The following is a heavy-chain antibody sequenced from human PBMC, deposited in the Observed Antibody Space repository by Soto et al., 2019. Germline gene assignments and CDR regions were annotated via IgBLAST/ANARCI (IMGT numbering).Heavy chain of an antibody. J-gene: IGHJ4*02. Sequence: PGGSVRLSCAASGVTFYASAIHGSRQAPGNGLEWVGRIRSKPNGYRTGYGESVKGRFTISRDDSKNTAYLQMNSLRTEDTAIYYCTPQEIMGATGYWGQATLVTLSS. D-gene: IGHD1-26*01. CDR2: IRSKPNGYRT. CDR1: GVTFYASA. V-gene: IGHV3-73*01. CDR3: TPQEIMGATGY.